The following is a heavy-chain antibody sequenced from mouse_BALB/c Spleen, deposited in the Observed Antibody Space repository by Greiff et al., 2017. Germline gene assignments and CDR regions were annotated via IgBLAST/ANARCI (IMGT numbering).Heavy chain of an antibody. CDR3: ARWDGNYPYFDV. Sequence: EVMLVESGGGLVQPGGSRKLSCAASGFTFSSFGMHWVRQAPEKGLEWVAYISSGSSTIYYADTVKGRFTISRDNPKNTLFLQMTSLRSEDTAMYYCARWDGNYPYFDVWGAGTTVTVSS. V-gene: IGHV5-17*02. J-gene: IGHJ1*01. CDR2: ISSGSSTI. CDR1: GFTFSSFG. D-gene: IGHD2-1*01.